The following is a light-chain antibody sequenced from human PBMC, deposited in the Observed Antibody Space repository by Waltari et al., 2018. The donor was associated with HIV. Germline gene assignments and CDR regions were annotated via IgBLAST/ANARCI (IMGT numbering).Light chain of an antibody. J-gene: IGLJ2*01. CDR3: ATWDDTLSGPV. V-gene: IGLV1-47*01. CDR2: RNK. CDR1: SSNIGSNY. Sequence: QSVLTHAPSASGTPGQRVTISCSGSSSNIGSNYVYWYHQFPGTAPKLLIFRNKQRPSGVTERFSGSKSGTSASLAISGLRSEDEADYYCATWDDTLSGPVFGGGTKLTVL.